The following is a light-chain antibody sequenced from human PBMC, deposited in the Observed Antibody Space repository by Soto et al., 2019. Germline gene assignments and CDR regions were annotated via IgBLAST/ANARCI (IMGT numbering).Light chain of an antibody. V-gene: IGLV2-8*01. CDR2: EVN. CDR3: TSDAVGKNVV. J-gene: IGLJ2*01. Sequence: QSALTQPPSASGSPGQSVTISCTGTSSDVGYYNYVSWYQQHPGRAPKLIIYEVNKRPSGVPDRFSGSKSGNTASLTVSGLQAEDEAEYYCTSDAVGKNVVFGGGTKVTVL. CDR1: SSDVGYYNY.